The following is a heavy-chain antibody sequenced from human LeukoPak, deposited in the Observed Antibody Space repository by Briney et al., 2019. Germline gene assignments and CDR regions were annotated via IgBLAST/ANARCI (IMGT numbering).Heavy chain of an antibody. CDR3: SRGSHTSSWYYYYGMDV. J-gene: IGHJ6*02. CDR2: INPSGGNT. Sequence: ASVQVSCKASGYTFTSYYLHWVRQARGQGPEWMGIINPSGGNTNYAQKFQGRVTMTTDTSTDTVYMELSSLRSEDTAVYYCSRGSHTSSWYYYYGMDVWGQGTTVTVSS. D-gene: IGHD6-6*01. CDR1: GYTFTSYY. V-gene: IGHV1-46*01.